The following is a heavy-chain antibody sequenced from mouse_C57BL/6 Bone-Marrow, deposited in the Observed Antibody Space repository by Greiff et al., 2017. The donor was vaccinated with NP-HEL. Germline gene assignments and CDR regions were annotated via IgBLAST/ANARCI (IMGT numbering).Heavy chain of an antibody. CDR1: GYTFTSYW. V-gene: IGHV1-69*01. Sequence: QVQLQQSGAELVMPGASVKLSCKASGYTFTSYWMHWVKQRPGQGLEWIGEIDPSDSYTNYNQKFKGKSTLTVDKSSSTAYMQLSSLTSEDSAVYYCARSSAYYSNYVYYYAMDYWGQGTSVTVSS. D-gene: IGHD2-5*01. CDR2: IDPSDSYT. J-gene: IGHJ4*01. CDR3: ARSSAYYSNYVYYYAMDY.